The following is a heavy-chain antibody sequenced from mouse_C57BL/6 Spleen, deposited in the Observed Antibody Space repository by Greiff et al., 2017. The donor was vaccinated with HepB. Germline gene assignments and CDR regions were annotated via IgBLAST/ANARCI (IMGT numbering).Heavy chain of an antibody. D-gene: IGHD2-4*01. CDR1: GFTFSSYA. CDR2: ISDGGSYT. V-gene: IGHV5-4*01. J-gene: IGHJ4*01. CDR3: ARDRGLDYAMDY. Sequence: EVKLVESGGGLVKPGGSLKLSCAASGFTFSSYAMSWVRQTPEKRLEWVATISDGGSYTYYPDNVKGRFTISRDNARNNLYLQMSHLKSEDTAMYDCARDRGLDYAMDYWGQGTSVTVSS.